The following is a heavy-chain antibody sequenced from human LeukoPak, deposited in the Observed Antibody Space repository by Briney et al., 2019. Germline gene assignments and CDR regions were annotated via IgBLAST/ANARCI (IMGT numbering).Heavy chain of an antibody. CDR2: IYYSGST. J-gene: IGHJ5*02. D-gene: IGHD3-3*01. V-gene: IGHV4-59*01. Sequence: PSETLSLTCTVSGGSISSYYWSWIRQPPGKGLEWIGYIYYSGSTNYNPSLKSRVTISVDTSKNQFSLKLSSVTAAATAVYYCARDSPYYDFWSVAEWFDPWGQGTLVTVSS. CDR3: ARDSPYYDFWSVAEWFDP. CDR1: GGSISSYY.